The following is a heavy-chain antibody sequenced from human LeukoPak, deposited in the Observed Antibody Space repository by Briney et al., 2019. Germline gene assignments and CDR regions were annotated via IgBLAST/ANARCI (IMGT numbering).Heavy chain of an antibody. V-gene: IGHV4-30-4*01. CDR2: IYYSGST. Sequence: SETLSLTCTVSGGSISSGDYYWSWIRQPPGKGLEWIGYIYYSGSTYYNPSLKSRVTISEDTSKNQFSLKLSSVTAADTAVYYCARSTNYDILTGHAIGTPYFDYWGQGTLVTVSS. CDR3: ARSTNYDILTGHAIGTPYFDY. J-gene: IGHJ4*02. CDR1: GGSISSGDYY. D-gene: IGHD3-9*01.